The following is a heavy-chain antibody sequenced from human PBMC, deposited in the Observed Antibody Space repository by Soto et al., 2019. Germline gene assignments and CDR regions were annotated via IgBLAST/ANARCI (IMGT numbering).Heavy chain of an antibody. V-gene: IGHV3-23*01. CDR3: AKDSIPYSSSYDLDH. CDR1: GFSFSGYA. J-gene: IGHJ4*02. Sequence: EVQLFESGGGLVQPGGSLRLSCVASGFSFSGYAMSWVRQAPGKGLVWVSSMTATGVSIYYADSVRGRFTISRDNSKNTLYLQMSSLRAEDTARYYCAKDSIPYSSSYDLDHWGRGALATVSS. CDR2: MTATGVSI. D-gene: IGHD6-6*01.